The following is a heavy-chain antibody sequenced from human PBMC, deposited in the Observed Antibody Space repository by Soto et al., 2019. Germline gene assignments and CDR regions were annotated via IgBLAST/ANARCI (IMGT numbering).Heavy chain of an antibody. D-gene: IGHD2-15*01. V-gene: IGHV4-30-4*01. Sequence: QVQLQESCPGLVKPSQTLSLTCTVSGGSISSGDYYWRWIRQPPGKGLEWIGYIYYSWSTYHNPSLKSRVTIAVDTSKNQFSLKLSSVTAADTAVYYCAGARGARYFDYWGQGTLVTVSS. CDR1: GGSISSGDYY. CDR3: AGARGARYFDY. J-gene: IGHJ4*02. CDR2: IYYSWST.